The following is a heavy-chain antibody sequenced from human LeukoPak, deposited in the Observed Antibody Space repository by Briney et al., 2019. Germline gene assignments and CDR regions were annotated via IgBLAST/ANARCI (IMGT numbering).Heavy chain of an antibody. J-gene: IGHJ6*03. CDR1: GFTFDDYA. CDR3: TQAFNTDYSNFYYMDV. CDR2: ISWNSGSI. D-gene: IGHD4-11*01. Sequence: GGSLRLSCAASGFTFDDYAMHWVRQAPGKGLEWVSGISWNSGSIGYADSVKGRFTISRDNAKNSLYLQMNSLRAEDTAVYYCTQAFNTDYSNFYYMDVWGIGTTVTVSS. V-gene: IGHV3-9*01.